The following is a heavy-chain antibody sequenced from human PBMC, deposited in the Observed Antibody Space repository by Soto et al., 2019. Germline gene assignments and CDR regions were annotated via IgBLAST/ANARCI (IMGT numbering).Heavy chain of an antibody. CDR3: ARTTLSRPYGMDV. D-gene: IGHD3-16*02. CDR1: GGSFSGYY. V-gene: IGHV4-34*01. J-gene: IGHJ6*02. CDR2: INHSGST. Sequence: SETLSLTCAVYGGSFSGYYWSWIRQPPGKGLEWIGEINHSGSTNYNPSLKSRVTISVDTSKNQFSLKLSSVTAADTAVYYCARTTLSRPYGMDVWGQGTTVTVSS.